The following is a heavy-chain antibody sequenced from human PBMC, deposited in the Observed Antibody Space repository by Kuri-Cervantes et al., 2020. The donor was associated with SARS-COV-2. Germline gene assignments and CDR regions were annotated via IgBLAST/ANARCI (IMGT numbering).Heavy chain of an antibody. CDR3: ARDGGLHEGYSYGYIDY. J-gene: IGHJ4*02. D-gene: IGHD5-18*01. V-gene: IGHV4-30-4*08. Sequence: SETLSLTCTVSGGSISSGDYYWSWIRQPPGKGREWIGYIYYSGSTYYNPSLKSRVTISVDTSKNQFSLKLSSVTAADTAVYYCARDGGLHEGYSYGYIDYWGQGTLVTVSS. CDR2: IYYSGST. CDR1: GGSISSGDYY.